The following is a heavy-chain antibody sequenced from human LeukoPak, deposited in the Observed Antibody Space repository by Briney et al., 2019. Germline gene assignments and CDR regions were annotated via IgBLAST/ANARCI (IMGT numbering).Heavy chain of an antibody. V-gene: IGHV4-59*01. Sequence: SETLSLTCTVSGGSTSSYYWSWIRQPPGKGLEWIGYIYYSGSTNYNPSLKSRVTISVDTSKNQFSLKLSSVTAADTAVYYCARRHRKNWNYGPYYYYYMDVWGKGTTVTVSS. J-gene: IGHJ6*03. D-gene: IGHD1-7*01. CDR1: GGSTSSYY. CDR3: ARRHRKNWNYGPYYYYYMDV. CDR2: IYYSGST.